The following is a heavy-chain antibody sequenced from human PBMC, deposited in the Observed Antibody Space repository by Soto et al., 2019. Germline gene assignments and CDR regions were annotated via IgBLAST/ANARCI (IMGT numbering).Heavy chain of an antibody. CDR2: IIPIFTTT. D-gene: IGHD6-13*01. CDR3: AREVAADGTFREDVFDL. Sequence: QVHLVQSGAEVKKPGSSVKVSCKAPGGTFSNHAINWVRQAPGQGLEWMGRIIPIFTTTNYAQKFQGRVTMTDDESTITAYLELSSLKHDDTAVYYCAREVAADGTFREDVFDLGGQGTLVTVSS. V-gene: IGHV1-69*12. CDR1: GGTFSNHA. J-gene: IGHJ3*01.